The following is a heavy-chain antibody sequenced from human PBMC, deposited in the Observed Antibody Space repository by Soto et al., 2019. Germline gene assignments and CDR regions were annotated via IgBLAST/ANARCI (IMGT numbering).Heavy chain of an antibody. J-gene: IGHJ3*02. D-gene: IGHD6-19*01. Sequence: GGSLRLSCAASGFTFSSYDMHWVRQATGKGLEWVSAIGTAGDTYYPGSVKGRFTISRENAKNSLYLQMNSLRAGDTAVYYCARWGAVAGYDAFDIWGQGTMVTVSS. CDR2: IGTAGDT. V-gene: IGHV3-13*01. CDR3: ARWGAVAGYDAFDI. CDR1: GFTFSSYD.